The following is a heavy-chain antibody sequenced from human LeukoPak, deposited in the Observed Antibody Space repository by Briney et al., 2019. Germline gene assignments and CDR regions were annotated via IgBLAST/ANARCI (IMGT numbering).Heavy chain of an antibody. CDR3: ARSSIAARGWFDP. CDR2: INAGNGNT. D-gene: IGHD6-6*01. V-gene: IGHV1-3*03. J-gene: IGHJ5*02. Sequence: ASVTVSCKASGYTFTSYAMHWVRQAPGQRLEWMGWINAGNGNTKYSQEFQGRVTITRDTSASTAYMELSSLRSEDKAVYYCARSSIAARGWFDPWGQGTLVTVSS. CDR1: GYTFTSYA.